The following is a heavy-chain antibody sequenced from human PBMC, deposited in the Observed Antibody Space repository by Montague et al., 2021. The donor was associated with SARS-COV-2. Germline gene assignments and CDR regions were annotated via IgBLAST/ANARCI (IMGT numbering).Heavy chain of an antibody. CDR3: ARHRANAGSFDI. CDR2: VHYSGTT. CDR1: GGSITVSRYD. V-gene: IGHV4-39*01. D-gene: IGHD1-1*01. Sequence: SETLSLTCTVSGGSITVSRYDWGWIRQPPGKGLEWIGSVHYSGTTYYNASLKSRVTISVDTSENQFSLKMTSVTAADTAVYYCARHRANAGSFDIWGQGTMVTVSS. J-gene: IGHJ3*02.